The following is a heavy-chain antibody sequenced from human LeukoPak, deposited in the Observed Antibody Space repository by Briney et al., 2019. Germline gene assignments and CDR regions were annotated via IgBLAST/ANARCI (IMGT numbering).Heavy chain of an antibody. J-gene: IGHJ4*02. V-gene: IGHV3-23*01. CDR1: GFTFSSYA. CDR2: ISGSGGST. CDR3: AKVGYYGSGRGYFDY. D-gene: IGHD3-10*01. Sequence: GGSLRLSCAASGFTFSSYAMSWVLQAPGKGLEWVSAISGSGGSTYYADSVKGRFTISRDNSKNTLYLQMNSLRAEDTAVYYCAKVGYYGSGRGYFDYWGQGTLVTVSS.